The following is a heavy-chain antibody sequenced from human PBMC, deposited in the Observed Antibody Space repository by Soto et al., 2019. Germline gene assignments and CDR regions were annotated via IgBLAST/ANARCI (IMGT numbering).Heavy chain of an antibody. J-gene: IGHJ5*02. V-gene: IGHV4-4*07. Sequence: PSETLSLTCTVSGDSVSSFYWSCIRHPAAKGLEWIGRVSVSVATDHNPSLNSRVIMSVDTSQNQLSRRLRSVTAADTAIYYCARDLKYSVYNGHPDLWGPVTQVTVSS. CDR2: VSVSVAT. CDR3: ARDLKYSVYNGHPDL. CDR1: GDSVSSFY. D-gene: IGHD2-8*01.